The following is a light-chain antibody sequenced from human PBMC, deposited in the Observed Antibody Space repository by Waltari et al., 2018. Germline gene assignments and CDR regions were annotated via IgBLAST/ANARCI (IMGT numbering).Light chain of an antibody. CDR2: SNN. V-gene: IGLV1-44*01. Sequence: QSVLTQPPSASGTPGQGVTISCSGSRSNIGTNTVNWYQQLPGMASKVLMYSNNQRPSGVPDRFSGSKSGTSASLAVSGLQSEDESDYYCATWDDSLNGVVFGGGTKLTVL. CDR3: ATWDDSLNGVV. CDR1: RSNIGTNT. J-gene: IGLJ2*01.